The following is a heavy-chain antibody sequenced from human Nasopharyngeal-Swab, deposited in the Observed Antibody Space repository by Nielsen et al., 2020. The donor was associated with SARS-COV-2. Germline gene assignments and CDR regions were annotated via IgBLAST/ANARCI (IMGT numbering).Heavy chain of an antibody. CDR3: ARDIVGATPNFDY. CDR2: ISSSGSTI. Sequence: GESPKISCAASGFTFSDYYMSWIRQAPGKGLEWVSHISSSGSTIYYADSVKGRFTISRDNAKNSLYLQMNSLRAEDTAVYYCARDIVGATPNFDYWGQGTLVTVSS. D-gene: IGHD1-26*01. J-gene: IGHJ4*02. CDR1: GFTFSDYY. V-gene: IGHV3-11*04.